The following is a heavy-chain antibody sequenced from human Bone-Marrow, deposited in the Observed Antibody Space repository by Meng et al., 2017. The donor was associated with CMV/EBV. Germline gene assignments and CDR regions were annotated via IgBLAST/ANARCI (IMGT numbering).Heavy chain of an antibody. CDR2: ISAYNSNT. CDR3: ATWNYYYYYGMDV. D-gene: IGHD1-1*01. J-gene: IGHJ6*02. V-gene: IGHV1-18*01. Sequence: ASVKVSCNASGYTFTSYGRSWVRQAPGQGLEWMGWISAYNSNTNYAQKLQGRVTMTTDTSTSTAYMGLRSLRSDDTAVYYCATWNYYYYYGMDVWGQGTTVTVSS. CDR1: GYTFTSYG.